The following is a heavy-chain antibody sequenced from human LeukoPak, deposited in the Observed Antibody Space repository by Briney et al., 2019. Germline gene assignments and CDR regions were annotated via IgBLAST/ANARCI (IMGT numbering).Heavy chain of an antibody. CDR1: GGSISSYY. CDR2: LFTSGGT. Sequence: PSETLSLTCTVSGGSISSYYWSWIRQPAGKGLEWIGRLFTSGGTNYNPSLKSRVTMSVDTSKNQFSLRLRSVTAADTAVYYCARQIASAGTAGFDFWGQGALVTVSS. D-gene: IGHD6-13*01. V-gene: IGHV4-4*07. CDR3: ARQIASAGTAGFDF. J-gene: IGHJ4*02.